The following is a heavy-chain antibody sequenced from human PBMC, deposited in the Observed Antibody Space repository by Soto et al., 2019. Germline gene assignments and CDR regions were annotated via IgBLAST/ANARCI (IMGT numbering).Heavy chain of an antibody. CDR2: INHSGST. J-gene: IGHJ6*03. V-gene: IGHV4-34*01. CDR1: GGSFSGYY. Sequence: SETLSLTCAVYGGSFSGYYWSWIRQPPGKGLEWIGEINHSGSTNYNPSLKSQVTISVDTSKNQFSLKLSSVTAADTAVYYCARGPGIAVAGTSGRWGMDVWGKGTTVTVSS. CDR3: ARGPGIAVAGTSGRWGMDV. D-gene: IGHD6-19*01.